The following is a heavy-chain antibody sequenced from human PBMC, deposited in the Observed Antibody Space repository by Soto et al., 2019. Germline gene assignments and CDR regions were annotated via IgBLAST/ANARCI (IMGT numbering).Heavy chain of an antibody. Sequence: SETLSLTCTVSGGSVNSPNYYWGWIRQPPGKGLEWIGSMLYSGLTYYNPSLKSRVTLSVDTSKNQFSVRLNSVTASDTAVYYCAPLSVSLSGPYGIHVWGQGTTVTVSS. CDR2: MLYSGLT. CDR3: APLSVSLSGPYGIHV. V-gene: IGHV4-39*01. J-gene: IGHJ6*02. CDR1: GGSVNSPNYY. D-gene: IGHD2-15*01.